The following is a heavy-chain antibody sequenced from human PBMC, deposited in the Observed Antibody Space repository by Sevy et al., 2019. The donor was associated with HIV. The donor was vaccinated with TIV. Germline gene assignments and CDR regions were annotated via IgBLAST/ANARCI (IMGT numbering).Heavy chain of an antibody. CDR2: INSDGSST. V-gene: IGHV3-74*01. CDR1: GFTFSSYW. D-gene: IGHD3-10*01. Sequence: GGSLRLSCAASGFTFSSYWMHWVRQAPGKGLVWVSRINSDGSSTSYADSVKGRFTISRDNAKNTLYLQMNSLRAEDTAVYYCASSKGDYYYGSGRLHADYWGQGTLVTVSS. CDR3: ASSKGDYYYGSGRLHADY. J-gene: IGHJ4*02.